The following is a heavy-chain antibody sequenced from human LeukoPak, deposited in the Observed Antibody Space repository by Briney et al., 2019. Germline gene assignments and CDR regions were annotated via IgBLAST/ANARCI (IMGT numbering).Heavy chain of an antibody. CDR1: GFTFSTYW. V-gene: IGHV3-7*01. J-gene: IGHJ4*02. D-gene: IGHD1-26*01. Sequence: PGGSLRLSCIGSGFTFSTYWMSWVRQAPGKGLEWVANTRQDGGEKYYVDSVKGRFSISRDDARNSLYLQMNRLTAEDTAVYYCARDKIVGATHFDYWGQGTLVTVSA. CDR3: ARDKIVGATHFDY. CDR2: TRQDGGEK.